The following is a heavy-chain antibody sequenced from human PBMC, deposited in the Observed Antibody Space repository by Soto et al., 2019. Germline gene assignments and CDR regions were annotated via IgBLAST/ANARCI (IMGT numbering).Heavy chain of an antibody. CDR3: ARDMSGSQYGMDV. CDR2: ISSSSSYI. D-gene: IGHD1-26*01. CDR1: GFTFSSYS. J-gene: IGHJ6*02. V-gene: IGHV3-21*01. Sequence: SGGSLRLSCAASGFTFSSYSMNWVRQAPGKGLEWVSSISSSSSYIYYADSVKGRFTISRDNAKNSLYLQMNSLRAEDTAVYYCARDMSGSQYGMDVWGQGPTVTVSS.